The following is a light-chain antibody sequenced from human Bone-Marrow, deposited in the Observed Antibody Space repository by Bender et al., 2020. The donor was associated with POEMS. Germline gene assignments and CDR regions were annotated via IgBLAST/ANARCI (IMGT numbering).Light chain of an antibody. CDR2: EVR. J-gene: IGLJ2*01. Sequence: QSALTQPASVSGSPGQSITISCSGTDSDIGNYNLISWYQQHPGKGPQLVIYEVRRRPSGVSGRFSGSRSGNTASLTISGLQPEDEAHYYCSSYTGSASIIFGAGTKVIVL. CDR3: SSYTGSASII. V-gene: IGLV2-14*02. CDR1: DSDIGNYNL.